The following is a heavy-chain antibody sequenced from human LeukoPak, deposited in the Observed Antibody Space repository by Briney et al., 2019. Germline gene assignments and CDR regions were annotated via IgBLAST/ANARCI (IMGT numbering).Heavy chain of an antibody. J-gene: IGHJ4*02. D-gene: IGHD3-10*01. Sequence: PGGSLRLSCAASGFTFSRYGMHWVRQAPGKGLEWVAVISNGGSKKNYADSVKGRFTISRDNSKNTLFLQMNNLRPEDTTVYYCAKRGWFGELYYFDLWGQGTLVTVSS. V-gene: IGHV3-30*18. CDR2: ISNGGSKK. CDR1: GFTFSRYG. CDR3: AKRGWFGELYYFDL.